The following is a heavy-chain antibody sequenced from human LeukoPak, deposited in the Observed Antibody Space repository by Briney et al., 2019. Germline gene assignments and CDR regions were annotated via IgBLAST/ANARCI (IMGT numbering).Heavy chain of an antibody. Sequence: GGSLRLSCAASGFTFSNYVMSWVRQAPGKGPEWVSGISGDAGDTYYADSVRGRFTTSRDNSRNTLSLQMNSLRAEDTAKYYCAKTTHYDIFTGLDYRGQGSLVTVSS. V-gene: IGHV3-23*01. CDR3: AKTTHYDIFTGLDY. J-gene: IGHJ4*02. CDR1: GFTFSNYV. D-gene: IGHD3-9*01. CDR2: ISGDAGDT.